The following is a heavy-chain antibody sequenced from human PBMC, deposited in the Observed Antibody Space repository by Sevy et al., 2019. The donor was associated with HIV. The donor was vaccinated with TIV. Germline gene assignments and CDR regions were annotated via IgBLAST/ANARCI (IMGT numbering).Heavy chain of an antibody. V-gene: IGHV1-18*01. J-gene: IGHJ4*02. CDR3: ARDACSSTSCYTHSDY. CDR1: GYTFTRYG. CDR2: ISAYNGNT. Sequence: ASVKVSCKASGYTFTRYGISWVRQAPGQGLEWMGWISAYNGNTNYAQKLQGRVTMTTDTSTSTAYMELWSLRSDDTAVYYCARDACSSTSCYTHSDYWGQGTLVTVSS. D-gene: IGHD2-2*02.